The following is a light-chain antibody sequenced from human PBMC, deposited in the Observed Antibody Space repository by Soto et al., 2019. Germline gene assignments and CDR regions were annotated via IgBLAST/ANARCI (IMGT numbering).Light chain of an antibody. J-gene: IGKJ3*01. CDR3: QQYNDWPFT. Sequence: DIVMTQTPDTLPLPPRRSAALPFMASESINSNLAWYQQKPGQSPRLLIYGASTRATGVPARFSGSGSGTEFSLTISSLQSEDFAVYYCQQYNDWPFTVGPGTKVD. CDR2: GAS. CDR1: ESINSN. V-gene: IGKV3-15*01.